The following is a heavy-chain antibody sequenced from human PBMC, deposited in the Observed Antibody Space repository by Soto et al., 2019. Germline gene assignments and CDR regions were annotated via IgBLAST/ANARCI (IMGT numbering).Heavy chain of an antibody. CDR3: ATLLGSHQHYYFGIDV. D-gene: IGHD2-2*01. CDR1: GYSMTSGGYY. Sequence: QMQLQESGPELVKPSQTLSLICTVSGYSMTSGGYYWSWIRHLPGTGLEWIGYIYYGGGTQFNRSLKSRVSMSVDTSKNQFSLRLSSVTAADTAVYYCATLLGSHQHYYFGIDVWGQGTTVTVSS. J-gene: IGHJ6*02. CDR2: IYYGGGT. V-gene: IGHV4-31*03.